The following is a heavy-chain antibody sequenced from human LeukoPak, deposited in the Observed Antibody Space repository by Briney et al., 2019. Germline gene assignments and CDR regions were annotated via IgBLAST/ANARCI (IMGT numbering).Heavy chain of an antibody. J-gene: IGHJ6*04. CDR1: GFTFSSYG. D-gene: IGHD6-25*01. CDR2: IRYDGSNK. V-gene: IGHV3-30*02. CDR3: ARDGTPIHGSGWVYMDV. Sequence: GGSLRLSCAASGFTFSSYGMHWVRQAPGKGLEWVAFIRYDGSNKYDADSVRGRFTISRDNSKNTLYLQMNSLRAEDTAVYYCARDGTPIHGSGWVYMDVWGKGTTVTISS.